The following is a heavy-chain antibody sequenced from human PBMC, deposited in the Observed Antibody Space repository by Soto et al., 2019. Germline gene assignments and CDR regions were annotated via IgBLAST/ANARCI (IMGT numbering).Heavy chain of an antibody. CDR1: GFTFSDYA. CDR2: IYAGSNKI. CDR3: AKDAVSGDGVWLPHY. J-gene: IGHJ4*02. Sequence: PGGSLRLSCAASGFTFSDYAMIWARQAPGEGLEWVSGIYAGSNKIYYADSVKGRFTTSRDNSGDSLYLRMNSLRVEDTAIYYCAKDAVSGDGVWLPHYWGQGTVVTVSS. D-gene: IGHD4-17*01. V-gene: IGHV3-23*01.